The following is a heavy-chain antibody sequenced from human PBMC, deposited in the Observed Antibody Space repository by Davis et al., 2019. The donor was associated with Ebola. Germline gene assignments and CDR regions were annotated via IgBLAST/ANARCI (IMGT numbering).Heavy chain of an antibody. V-gene: IGHV3-7*03. CDR1: GFTFSSYW. Sequence: GESLKISCAASGFTFSSYWMSWVRQAPGKGLEWVANIKQDGSEKYYVDSVKGRFTISRDNAKNSLYLQMNSLRAEDTAVYYCARDRGFFWLDPWGQGTLVTVSS. J-gene: IGHJ5*02. CDR3: ARDRGFFWLDP. D-gene: IGHD1-26*01. CDR2: IKQDGSEK.